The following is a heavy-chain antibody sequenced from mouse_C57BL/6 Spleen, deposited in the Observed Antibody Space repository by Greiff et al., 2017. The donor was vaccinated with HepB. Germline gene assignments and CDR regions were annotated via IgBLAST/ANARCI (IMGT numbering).Heavy chain of an antibody. J-gene: IGHJ4*01. CDR1: GYSITSGYY. V-gene: IGHV3-6*01. CDR2: ISYDGSN. Sequence: VQLQQSGPGLVKPSQSLSLTCSVTGYSITSGYYWNWIRQFPGNKLEWMGYISYDGSNNYNPSLKNRISITRDTSKNQFFLKLNSVTTEDTATYYCARDAYYSNSYYYAMDYWGQGTSVTVSS. D-gene: IGHD2-5*01. CDR3: ARDAYYSNSYYYAMDY.